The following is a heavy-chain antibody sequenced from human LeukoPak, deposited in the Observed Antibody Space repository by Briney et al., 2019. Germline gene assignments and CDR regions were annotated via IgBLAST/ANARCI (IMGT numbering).Heavy chain of an antibody. J-gene: IGHJ4*02. V-gene: IGHV3-23*01. CDR3: ARRDIVVVVSASDY. Sequence: HPGGSLRLSCAASGFTFSDYVMIWVRQAPGKGLEWVSGITASGDRTFYGDSVRGRFTMSRDNSKNTVYLQMNSLRVDDTAVYYCARRDIVVVVSASDYWGQGTLVTVSS. CDR2: ITASGDRT. CDR1: GFTFSDYV. D-gene: IGHD2-15*01.